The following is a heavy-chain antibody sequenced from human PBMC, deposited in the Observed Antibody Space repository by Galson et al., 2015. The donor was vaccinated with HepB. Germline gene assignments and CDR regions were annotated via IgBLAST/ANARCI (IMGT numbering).Heavy chain of an antibody. CDR3: ARDATSTSRNDGWVDI. Sequence: SLRLSCAASGFTFSSYSMNWVRQAPGKGLEWVSSISSSSSYIYYADSVKGRFTISRDNAKNSLYLQMNSLRAEETAVYYCARDATSTSRNDGWVDIWGQGTMVTVSS. V-gene: IGHV3-21*01. D-gene: IGHD1-1*01. J-gene: IGHJ3*02. CDR2: ISSSSSYI. CDR1: GFTFSSYS.